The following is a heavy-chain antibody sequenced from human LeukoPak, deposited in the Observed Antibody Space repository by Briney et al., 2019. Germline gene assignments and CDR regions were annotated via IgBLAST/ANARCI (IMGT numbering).Heavy chain of an antibody. CDR2: IYHSGST. D-gene: IGHD4-17*01. V-gene: IGHV4-30-2*01. CDR1: GGSISSGGYS. J-gene: IGHJ4*02. Sequence: SQTLSLTCAVSGGSISSGGYSWSWTRQPPGKGLEWIGYIYHSGSTYYNPSLKSRVTISVDRSKNQFSLKLSSVTAADTAVYYCARVLFHGGLDYWGQGTLVTVSS. CDR3: ARVLFHGGLDY.